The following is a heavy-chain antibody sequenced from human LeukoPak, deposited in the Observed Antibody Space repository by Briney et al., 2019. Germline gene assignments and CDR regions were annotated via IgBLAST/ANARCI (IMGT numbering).Heavy chain of an antibody. J-gene: IGHJ4*02. V-gene: IGHV3-74*01. D-gene: IGHD2-2*03. CDR3: AREIGYCSSTSCYETFDY. CDR1: GFTFSSYW. CDR2: INSDGSST. Sequence: PGGSLRLPCAASGFTFSSYWMHWVRQAPGKGLVWVSRINSDGSSTSYADSVKGRFTISRDNAKNTLYLQMNSLRAEDTAVYYCAREIGYCSSTSCYETFDYWGQGTLVTVSS.